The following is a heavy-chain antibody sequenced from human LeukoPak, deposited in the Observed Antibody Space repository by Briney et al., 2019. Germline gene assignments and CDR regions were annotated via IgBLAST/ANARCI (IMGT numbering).Heavy chain of an antibody. D-gene: IGHD1-26*01. J-gene: IGHJ4*02. Sequence: PSETLSLTCTVSGDSISSSSSYWGWIRQPPGEGLEWIGSIYYSGSTYYNTSLKSRVTISVDTSKNQFSLKLRSVTAADTAVYYCARHVNSNGSPSDYWGQGTLVTVSS. CDR2: IYYSGST. CDR3: ARHVNSNGSPSDY. CDR1: GDSISSSSSY. V-gene: IGHV4-39*01.